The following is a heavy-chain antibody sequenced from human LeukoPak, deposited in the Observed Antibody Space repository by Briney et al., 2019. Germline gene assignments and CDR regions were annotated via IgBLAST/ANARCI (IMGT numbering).Heavy chain of an antibody. J-gene: IGHJ4*02. CDR1: GFTFSNAY. V-gene: IGHV3-15*07. CDR3: ITPLPYSAQ. Sequence: PGGSLRLSCAAPGFTFSNAYMNWVRQAPGKGLEWVGRIKPKTDGETTEYAAPVKGRFSISRDDSKNMLYLQMNSPKTEDTAVYYCITPLPYSAQGGQGTLVTVSS. CDR2: IKPKTDGETT. D-gene: IGHD2-21*01.